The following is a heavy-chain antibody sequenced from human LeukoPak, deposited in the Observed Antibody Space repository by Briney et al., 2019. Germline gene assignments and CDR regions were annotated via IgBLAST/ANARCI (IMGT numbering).Heavy chain of an antibody. CDR1: GGTFSSYA. V-gene: IGHV1-69*04. D-gene: IGHD5-24*01. CDR2: IIPILGIA. J-gene: IGHJ6*02. CDR3: ARDPHNPDREMATTLYYYYGMDV. Sequence: SVKVSCKASGGTFSSYAISWVRQAPGQGLEWMGRIIPILGIANYAQKFQGRVTITADKSTSTAYMELSSLRSEDTAVYYCARDPHNPDREMATTLYYYYGMDVWGQGTTVTVSS.